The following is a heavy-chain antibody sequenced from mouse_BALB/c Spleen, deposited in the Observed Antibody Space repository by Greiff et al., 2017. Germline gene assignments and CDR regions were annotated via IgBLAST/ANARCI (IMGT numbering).Heavy chain of an antibody. CDR3: ARREGDGYYAFAY. Sequence: DVKLQESGPGLVKPSQSLSLTCSVTGYSITSGYYWNWIRQFPGNKLEWMGYISYDGSNNYNPSLKNRISITRDTSKNQFFLKLNSVTTEDTATYYCARREGDGYYAFAYWGQGTLVTVSA. V-gene: IGHV3-6*02. CDR2: ISYDGSN. J-gene: IGHJ3*01. D-gene: IGHD2-3*01. CDR1: GYSITSGYY.